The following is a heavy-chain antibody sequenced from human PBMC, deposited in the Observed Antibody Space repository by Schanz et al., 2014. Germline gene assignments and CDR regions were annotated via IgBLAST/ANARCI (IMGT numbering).Heavy chain of an antibody. Sequence: VQLVESGGDLVQPGGSLRLSCAASGFVFGDYYMTWIRQAPGKGLEWLSYISDSGTYTNYADSVKGRFTISRDNAKSSLYLQMNSLRVEDTAVYYCAASSGWHPSTDYWGQGTLXTVSS. V-gene: IGHV3-11*05. CDR2: ISDSGTYT. D-gene: IGHD6-19*01. CDR3: AASSGWHPSTDY. CDR1: GFVFGDYY. J-gene: IGHJ4*02.